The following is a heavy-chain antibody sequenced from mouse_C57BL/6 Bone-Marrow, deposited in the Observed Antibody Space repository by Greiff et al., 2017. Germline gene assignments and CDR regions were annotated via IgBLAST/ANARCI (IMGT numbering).Heavy chain of an antibody. J-gene: IGHJ1*03. CDR3: ARGGYYFWYFYV. Sequence: VQLQQSGPELVKPGASVKIPCKASGYTFTDYTMDWVQQSHGKSLEWIGDINHNNGGTIYNQKLKGKATLTVDKSSSTAYMELRSLTSEDTAVYYCARGGYYFWYFYVGGTGTTVTVSA. CDR1: GYTFTDYT. CDR2: INHNNGGT. V-gene: IGHV1-18*01. D-gene: IGHD2-3*01.